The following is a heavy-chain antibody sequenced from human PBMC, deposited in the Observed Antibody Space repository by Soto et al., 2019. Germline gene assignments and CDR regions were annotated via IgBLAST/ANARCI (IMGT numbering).Heavy chain of an antibody. J-gene: IGHJ5*02. CDR1: GFTFSSYA. CDR2: ISYDGSNK. Sequence: QVQLVESGGGVVQPGRSLRLSCAASGFTFSSYAMHWVRQAPGKGLEWVAVISYDGSNKYYADSVKGRFTISRDNSKNTLYLQMNSLRAEDTAVYCCARTKLRFVVVVAATGWFDPWGQGTLVTVSS. CDR3: ARTKLRFVVVVAATGWFDP. D-gene: IGHD2-15*01. V-gene: IGHV3-30-3*01.